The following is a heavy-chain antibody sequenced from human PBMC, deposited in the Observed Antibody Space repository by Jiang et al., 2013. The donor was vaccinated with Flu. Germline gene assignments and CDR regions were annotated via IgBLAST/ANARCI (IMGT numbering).Heavy chain of an antibody. Sequence: SCEASGYNFASNWIGWVRQMPGKGLEWMGIIYPRDSYTRYSPSVQGQVIISVDKSISTAYLQWNSLKASDTAMYYCARQVARDVFDLWGQGTMVTVSS. D-gene: IGHD2-15*01. V-gene: IGHV5-51*01. J-gene: IGHJ3*01. CDR1: GYNFASNW. CDR3: ARQVARDVFDL. CDR2: IYPRDSYT.